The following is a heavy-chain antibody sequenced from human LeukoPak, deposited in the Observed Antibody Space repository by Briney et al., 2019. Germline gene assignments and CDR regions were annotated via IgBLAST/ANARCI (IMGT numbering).Heavy chain of an antibody. D-gene: IGHD3-22*01. CDR3: VGGSRITMIPEIYYDY. V-gene: IGHV1-2*02. J-gene: IGHJ4*02. CDR2: INPNSGGT. Sequence: ASVKVSCKASGYTFTGYYMHWVRQAPGQGLEWMGWINPNSGGTNYAQKFQGRVTMTRDTSINTAYMELSSLRADDTAVYYCVGGSRITMIPEIYYDYWGQGTLVTVSS. CDR1: GYTFTGYY.